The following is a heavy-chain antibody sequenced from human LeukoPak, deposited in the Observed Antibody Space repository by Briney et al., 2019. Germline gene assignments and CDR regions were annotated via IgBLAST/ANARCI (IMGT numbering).Heavy chain of an antibody. CDR3: AKGTYSAYNSGCAY. Sequence: GGSLRLSCTVSGFTVSNSYLSWVRQAPGKGLEWVAGISYDGSSKYYADSVKGRFTISRDNSRNTLYLQMNSLRAEDTALYYCAKGTYSAYNSGCAYWGQGTLVTVSS. J-gene: IGHJ4*02. D-gene: IGHD5-12*01. CDR2: ISYDGSSK. CDR1: GFTVSNSY. V-gene: IGHV3-30*18.